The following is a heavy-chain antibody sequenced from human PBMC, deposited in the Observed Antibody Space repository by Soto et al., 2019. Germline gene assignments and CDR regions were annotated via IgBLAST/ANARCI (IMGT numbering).Heavy chain of an antibody. CDR1: AGSMRNYY. V-gene: IGHV4-59*01. CDR2: VDDSGTT. J-gene: IGHJ5*02. Sequence: QVQLQQSSPGLVKPSETLSLTCSVSAGSMRNYYWSWIRQPPGKGLEWIGNVDDSGTTKYNPSLRSRVTISVDTSTNQFSLKLSSVIAADTAVYYCSRDVSCSGGSCYPNDWFDPWGQGTLVTVSS. D-gene: IGHD2-15*01. CDR3: SRDVSCSGGSCYPNDWFDP.